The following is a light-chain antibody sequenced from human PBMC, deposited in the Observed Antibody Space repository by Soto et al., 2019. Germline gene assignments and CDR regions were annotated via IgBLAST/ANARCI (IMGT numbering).Light chain of an antibody. CDR1: QKIENY. CDR2: WAS. CDR3: QQYYRAWT. J-gene: IGKJ1*01. Sequence: DIVMTQSTDSLPVSLGERATIKCKCSQKIENYLTWYQQKAGQPPKLLIDWASTRASGVPDRFSGSGSGTDFTLTISSLQAEDGAVYYFQQYYRAWTFGQGTKVEI. V-gene: IGKV4-1*01.